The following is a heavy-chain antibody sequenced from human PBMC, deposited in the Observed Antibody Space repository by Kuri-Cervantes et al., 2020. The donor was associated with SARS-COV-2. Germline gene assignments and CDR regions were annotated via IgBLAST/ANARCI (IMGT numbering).Heavy chain of an antibody. CDR1: GFTFSSYA. Sequence: GGSLRLSCAASGFTFSSYAMHWVRQAPGKGLEWVSSISSSSSYIYYADSVKGRFTISRDNAKNSLYLQMNSLRAEDTAVYYCARDWAGTEGFDAFDIWGQGTMVTVSS. CDR2: ISSSSSYI. J-gene: IGHJ3*02. D-gene: IGHD3/OR15-3a*01. V-gene: IGHV3-21*01. CDR3: ARDWAGTEGFDAFDI.